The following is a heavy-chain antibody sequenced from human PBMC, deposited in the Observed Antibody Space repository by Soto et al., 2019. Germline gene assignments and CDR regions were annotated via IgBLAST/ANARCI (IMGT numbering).Heavy chain of an antibody. J-gene: IGHJ4*02. D-gene: IGHD3-22*01. CDR3: ARAKSSITMIVVGNYFDY. Sequence: SETLSLTCTVSGGSISSGGYYWSWIRHHPGKGLEWIGYIYYSGSTYYNPSLKSRVTISVDTSKNQFSLKLSSVTAADTAVYYCARAKSSITMIVVGNYFDYWGQGTLVTVSS. V-gene: IGHV4-31*03. CDR2: IYYSGST. CDR1: GGSISSGGYY.